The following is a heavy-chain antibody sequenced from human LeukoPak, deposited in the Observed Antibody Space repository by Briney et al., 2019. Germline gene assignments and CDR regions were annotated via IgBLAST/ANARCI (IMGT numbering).Heavy chain of an antibody. J-gene: IGHJ4*02. CDR1: GFTFSSYS. Sequence: GGSLRLSCAASGFTFSSYSMNWVRQAPGKGLEWVPSISGSSDYIYYADSVKGRFTISRDNAKNSLYLQMNSLRAEDTAVYYCATDVVVEVAATRDYWGQGTLVTVSS. CDR3: ATDVVVEVAATRDY. D-gene: IGHD2-15*01. CDR2: ISGSSDYI. V-gene: IGHV3-21*01.